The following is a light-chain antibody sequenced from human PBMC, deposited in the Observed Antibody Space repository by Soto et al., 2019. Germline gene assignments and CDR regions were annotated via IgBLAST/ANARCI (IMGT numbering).Light chain of an antibody. J-gene: IGKJ1*01. CDR3: QKYNSAPWT. V-gene: IGKV1-27*01. CDR1: QCISTY. CDR2: AAS. Sequence: DIQMTPSPYSLSTSVGDRVPITCRASQCISTYLAWYQQKPGKVPKLLSYAASTLQSGVPSRFSGSGSGTDFTLTISSLQPEDVATYYCQKYNSAPWTCGKGTKVEIK.